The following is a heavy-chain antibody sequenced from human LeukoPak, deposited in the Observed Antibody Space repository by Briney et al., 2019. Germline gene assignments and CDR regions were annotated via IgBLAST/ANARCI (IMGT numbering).Heavy chain of an antibody. V-gene: IGHV3-33*06. Sequence: PGGSLRLSCAASGFTFSSYGMHWVRQAPGKGLEWVAVIWYDGSNKYYADSVKGRFTISRDNSKNTLYLQMNSLRAEDTAVYYCAKDRTPTVTFWFDPWGQGTLVTVSS. J-gene: IGHJ5*02. CDR3: AKDRTPTVTFWFDP. D-gene: IGHD4-17*01. CDR2: IWYDGSNK. CDR1: GFTFSSYG.